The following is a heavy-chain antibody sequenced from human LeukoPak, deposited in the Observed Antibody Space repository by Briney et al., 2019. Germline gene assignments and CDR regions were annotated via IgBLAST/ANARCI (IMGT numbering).Heavy chain of an antibody. Sequence: SETLSLTCTVSGDSISSSFYYWGWIRQPPGKGLEWIGSIYYSGSTYSNPPLKSRVTISVDTSKNHFSLKLSSVTAADTAVYYCARYYDILTGYYRAFDPWGQGTLVAVSS. D-gene: IGHD3-9*01. V-gene: IGHV4-39*02. CDR3: ARYYDILTGYYRAFDP. J-gene: IGHJ5*02. CDR1: GDSISSSFYY. CDR2: IYYSGST.